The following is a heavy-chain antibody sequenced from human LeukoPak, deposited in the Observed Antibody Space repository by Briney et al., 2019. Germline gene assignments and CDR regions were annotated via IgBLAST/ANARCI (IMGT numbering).Heavy chain of an antibody. CDR1: GFTFTRFA. CDR3: AKESPYPVGGAGRIYYFDY. D-gene: IGHD1-26*01. CDR2: ISNGGRT. Sequence: GGPRRLSCAASGFTFTRFAMSWVRQVPGKGLDWVSAISNGGRTYYTDSVKGRFTISRDNSKNTVHLQMNSLRAEDTALYYCAKESPYPVGGAGRIYYFDYWGQGALVTVSS. V-gene: IGHV3-23*01. J-gene: IGHJ4*02.